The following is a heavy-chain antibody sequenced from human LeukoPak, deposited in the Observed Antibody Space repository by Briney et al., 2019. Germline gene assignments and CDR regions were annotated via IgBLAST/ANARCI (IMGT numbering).Heavy chain of an antibody. J-gene: IGHJ4*02. CDR3: AKDTTTNRRGFDY. D-gene: IGHD3-10*01. CDR1: GFTFSCYG. CDR2: IWYDGTDE. V-gene: IGHV3-33*06. Sequence: GGSLRLSCAASGFTFSCYGMHWVRQAPGKGLEWVAVIWYDGTDEYYADSVKGRFTVSRDNSKKTLYLQMNSLRAEDTAVYYCAKDTTTNRRGFDYWGQGTLATVSS.